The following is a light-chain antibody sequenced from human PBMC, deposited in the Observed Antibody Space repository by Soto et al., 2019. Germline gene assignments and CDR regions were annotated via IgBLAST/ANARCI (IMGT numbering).Light chain of an antibody. CDR2: GAS. V-gene: IGKV3-11*01. CDR3: QQRSEWPIT. Sequence: EIVLTQSPATLSLSPRERATLSCRASQSVTNYVVWYQHKPGQAPRLLISGASSGATCIPARFSGSGAGADFTLTISSLEPEDFAVYYCQQRSEWPITFGQGTRLEIK. CDR1: QSVTNY. J-gene: IGKJ5*01.